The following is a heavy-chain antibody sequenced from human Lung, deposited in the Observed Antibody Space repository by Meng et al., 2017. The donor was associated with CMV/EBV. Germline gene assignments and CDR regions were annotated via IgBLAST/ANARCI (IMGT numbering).Heavy chain of an antibody. J-gene: IGHJ4*02. D-gene: IGHD5-18*01. CDR2: IIPIFGTA. V-gene: IGHV1-69*05. CDR1: GGTFSSYA. CDR3: VRDPPRGYSYGWDDY. Sequence: SVXVSXKASGGTFSSYAISWVRQAPGQGLEWMGGIIPIFGTANYAQKFQGRVTITTDESTSTAYMELSSLRSEDTAVYYCVRDPPRGYSYGWDDYWGQGTLVTVSS.